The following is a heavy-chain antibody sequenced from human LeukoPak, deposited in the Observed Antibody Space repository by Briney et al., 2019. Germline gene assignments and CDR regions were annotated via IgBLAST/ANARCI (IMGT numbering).Heavy chain of an antibody. Sequence: SVKVSCKASGGTFSSYAISWVRQAPGQGLEWMGRIIPILGIANYAQKFQGRVTITADKSTSTAYMELSSLRSEDTAVYYCARDRGGGMVRGAQYGMDVWGQGTTVTVSS. D-gene: IGHD3-10*01. CDR2: IIPILGIA. J-gene: IGHJ6*02. CDR1: GGTFSSYA. V-gene: IGHV1-69*04. CDR3: ARDRGGGMVRGAQYGMDV.